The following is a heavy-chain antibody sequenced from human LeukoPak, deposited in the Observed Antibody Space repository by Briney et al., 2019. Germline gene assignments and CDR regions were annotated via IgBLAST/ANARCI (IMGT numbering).Heavy chain of an antibody. CDR3: ARDLVDVAALVGDDY. CDR1: GFTFSSYS. D-gene: IGHD6-13*01. V-gene: IGHV3-21*01. J-gene: IGHJ4*02. Sequence: PGGSLRLSCAASGFTFSSYSMNWVRQAPGKGLEWVSSISSSSSYIYYADSVKGRFTISRDNAKNSLYLQMNSLRAEDTAVYYCARDLVDVAALVGDDYWGQGTLVTVSS. CDR2: ISSSSSYI.